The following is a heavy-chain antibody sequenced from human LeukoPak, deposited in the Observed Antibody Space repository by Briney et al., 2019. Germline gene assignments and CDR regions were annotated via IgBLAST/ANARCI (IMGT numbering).Heavy chain of an antibody. CDR3: ARFSRSVDTAMVFKAEAAYYFDY. Sequence: GASVKVSCKASGGTFSSYAISWVRQAPGQGLEWMGGIIPIFGTANYAQKFQGRVTITADESTSTAYMELSSLRSEDTAVYYCARFSRSVDTAMVFKAEAAYYFDYWGQGTLVTVSS. V-gene: IGHV1-69*13. CDR2: IIPIFGTA. D-gene: IGHD5-18*01. CDR1: GGTFSSYA. J-gene: IGHJ4*02.